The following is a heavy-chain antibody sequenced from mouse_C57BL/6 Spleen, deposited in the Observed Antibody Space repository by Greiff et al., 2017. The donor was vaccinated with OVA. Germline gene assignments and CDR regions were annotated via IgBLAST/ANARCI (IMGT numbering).Heavy chain of an antibody. CDR2: IYPGSGNT. V-gene: IGHV1-76*01. J-gene: IGHJ3*01. CDR3: AIYDYDGVPFAY. Sequence: VQLQQSGAELVRPGASVKLSCKASGYTFTDYYINWVKQRPGQGLEWIARIYPGSGNTYYNEKFKGKATLTAEKSSSTAYMQLSSLTSEDSAVYFCAIYDYDGVPFAYWGQGTLVTVSA. CDR1: GYTFTDYY. D-gene: IGHD2-4*01.